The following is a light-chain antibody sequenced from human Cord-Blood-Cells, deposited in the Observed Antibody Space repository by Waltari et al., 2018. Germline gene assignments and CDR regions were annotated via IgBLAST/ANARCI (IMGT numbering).Light chain of an antibody. CDR3: SSYTGSSTLHVV. CDR1: SSDVGGYNY. Sequence: QSALTQPASVSGSPGQSITISCTGTSSDVGGYNYVSWYQQHPGKAPKLMIYDVSNRPSGVSNRVSGSKSGNTASLPISGLQAEDEADYYCSSYTGSSTLHVVFGGGTKLTVL. J-gene: IGLJ2*01. CDR2: DVS. V-gene: IGLV2-14*01.